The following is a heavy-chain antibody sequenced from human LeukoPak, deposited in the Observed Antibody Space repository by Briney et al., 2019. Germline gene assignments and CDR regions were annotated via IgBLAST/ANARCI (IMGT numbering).Heavy chain of an antibody. CDR3: AKDRLAFSAGLIEH. J-gene: IGHJ1*01. CDR2: ISWNSGSI. Sequence: AGGSLRLSCAASGFTFDDYAMHWVRQAPGKSLEWVSGISWNSGSIGYADSVKGRFTISRDNAKNSLYLQMNSLRAEDTAVYYCAKDRLAFSAGLIEHWGQGTLVTVSS. CDR1: GFTFDDYA. D-gene: IGHD2/OR15-2a*01. V-gene: IGHV3-9*01.